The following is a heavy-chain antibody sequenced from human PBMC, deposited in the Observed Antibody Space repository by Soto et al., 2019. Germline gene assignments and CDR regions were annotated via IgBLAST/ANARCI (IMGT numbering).Heavy chain of an antibody. CDR1: GGSISSSSYY. CDR3: ARNIEAYYFDY. D-gene: IGHD2-15*01. V-gene: IGHV4-39*01. J-gene: IGHJ4*02. Sequence: SETLSLTCTVSGGSISSSSYYWGWIRQPPGKGLEWIGSIYYSGSTYYNPSLKSRVTISVDTSKNQFSLKLSSVTAADTAVYYCARNIEAYYFDYWGQGTLVTVSS. CDR2: IYYSGST.